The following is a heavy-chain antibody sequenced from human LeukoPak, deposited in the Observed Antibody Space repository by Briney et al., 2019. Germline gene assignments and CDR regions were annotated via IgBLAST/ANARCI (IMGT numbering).Heavy chain of an antibody. D-gene: IGHD1-26*01. CDR1: GYSISSGYY. CDR2: MYHTGTT. Sequence: PSETLSLTCGVYGYSISSGYYWGWIRQPPGKGLEWIASMYHTGTTYYNPSLMSRVTISVDTSKNQFSLGLTSVTAADTAVYYCTRLKWGDWFDPWGQGTLVTVSS. CDR3: TRLKWGDWFDP. J-gene: IGHJ5*02. V-gene: IGHV4-38-2*01.